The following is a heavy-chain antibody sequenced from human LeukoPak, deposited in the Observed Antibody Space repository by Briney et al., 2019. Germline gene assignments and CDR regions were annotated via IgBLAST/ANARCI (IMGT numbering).Heavy chain of an antibody. CDR3: AKDQLWFGELPTFDY. CDR2: ISGSGGST. CDR1: GFTFSSYA. V-gene: IGHV3-23*01. D-gene: IGHD3-10*01. J-gene: IGHJ4*02. Sequence: GGSLRLSCAASGFTFSSYAMSWVRQAPGKGLEWVSAISGSGGSTYYAGSVKGRFTISRDNSKNTLYLQMNSLRAEDTAVYYCAKDQLWFGELPTFDYWGQGTLVTVSS.